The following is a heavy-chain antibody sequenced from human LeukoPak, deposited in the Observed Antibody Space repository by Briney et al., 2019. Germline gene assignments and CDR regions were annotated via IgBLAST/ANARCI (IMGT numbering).Heavy chain of an antibody. CDR3: ARHYDFSSGSFGY. CDR2: ISSSSSYM. CDR1: GFIFSNYN. D-gene: IGHD3-3*01. J-gene: IGHJ4*02. Sequence: GRSLRLSCAGSGFIFSNYNMNWVRQAPGKGLEWVSSISSSSSYMYYADSVKGRFSISRDNAKKSMYLQMNSLRAEDTAVYYCARHYDFSSGSFGYWGQGTLVTVSS. V-gene: IGHV3-21*01.